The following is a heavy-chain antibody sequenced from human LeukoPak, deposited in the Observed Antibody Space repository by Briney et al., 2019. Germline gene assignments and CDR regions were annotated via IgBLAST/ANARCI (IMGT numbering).Heavy chain of an antibody. CDR2: INPNSDGT. Sequence: ASVKVSCKASGYTFTSYYMHWVRQAPGQGLEWMGWINPNSDGTNYAQKFQGRVTMTRDTSISTAYMELSRLRSDDTAVYYCARDSGRSSWTTLDYWGQGTLVTVSS. D-gene: IGHD6-13*01. CDR3: ARDSGRSSWTTLDY. V-gene: IGHV1-2*02. CDR1: GYTFTSYY. J-gene: IGHJ4*02.